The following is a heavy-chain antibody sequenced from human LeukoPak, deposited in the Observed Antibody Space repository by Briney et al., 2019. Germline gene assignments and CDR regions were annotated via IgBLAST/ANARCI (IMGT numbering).Heavy chain of an antibody. J-gene: IGHJ3*02. D-gene: IGHD1-26*01. CDR1: GGSFSGYY. Sequence: SETLSLTCAVYGGSFSGYYWSWIRQPPGKGLEWIGYIYDSGSTNYNPSLKSRVTISVDTSKNQFSLKLSSVTAADTAVYYCASPTTAEAFDIWGQGTMVTVSS. V-gene: IGHV4-59*01. CDR2: IYDSGST. CDR3: ASPTTAEAFDI.